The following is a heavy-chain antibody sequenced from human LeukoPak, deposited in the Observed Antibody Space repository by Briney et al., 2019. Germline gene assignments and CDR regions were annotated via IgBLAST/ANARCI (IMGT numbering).Heavy chain of an antibody. CDR1: GFTFSNYD. J-gene: IGHJ4*02. D-gene: IGHD3-9*01. CDR2: ISDNGGST. CDR3: ARRTILTAPLDY. V-gene: IGHV3-23*01. Sequence: GTLRLSCAASGFTFSNYDMNWVRQAPGKGLEWVSHISDNGGSTDYADSVKGRFTISRDNSKKTLYLHMNSLRAEDTAVYYCARRTILTAPLDYWGQGTLVTVSP.